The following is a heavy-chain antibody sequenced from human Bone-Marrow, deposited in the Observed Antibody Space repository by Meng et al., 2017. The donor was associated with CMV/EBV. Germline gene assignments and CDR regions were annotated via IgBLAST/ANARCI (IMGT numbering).Heavy chain of an antibody. CDR2: INPNSGGT. CDR1: GHTFADYY. J-gene: IGHJ4*02. Sequence: QVQLVQSGAEVKKPGASVKVSCKASGHTFADYYINWVRQAPGQGLEWMGWINPNSGGTNYAQKFQGRVTMTRDTSISTAYMELSRLRSDDTAVYYCARDPDTPMAFDHWGQGTLVTVSS. CDR3: ARDPDTPMAFDH. V-gene: IGHV1-2*02. D-gene: IGHD5-18*01.